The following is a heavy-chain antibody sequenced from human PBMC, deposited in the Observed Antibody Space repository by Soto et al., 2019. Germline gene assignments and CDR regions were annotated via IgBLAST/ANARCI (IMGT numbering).Heavy chain of an antibody. J-gene: IGHJ4*02. CDR1: GGSLGTSNW. CDR2: IYETARA. D-gene: IGHD3-3*01. Sequence: QVQLRETGPGLVKPSGTLSLICSVSGGSLGTSNWWSWVRQSPGKGLQWTGDIYETARAKYHPSLQSRLSIAGDESKAAFSRKLASVTAADTAVDYCARRKLRYSEWTHGAGDAWGQGNLDSVSS. CDR3: ARRKLRYSEWTHGAGDA. V-gene: IGHV4-4*02.